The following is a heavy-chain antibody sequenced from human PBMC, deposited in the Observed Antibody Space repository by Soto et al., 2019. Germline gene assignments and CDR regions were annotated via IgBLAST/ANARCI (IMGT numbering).Heavy chain of an antibody. D-gene: IGHD3-10*01. Sequence: EVQLLESGGGLVQPGGSLRLSCXASGFTFSSYAMSWVRQAPGKGLEWVSALSGSGGSTYYADSVKGRFTISRDNSKNTLYLQMNSLRAEDKAVYYCAKDRGVLGPFDYWGQGTLVTVSS. CDR3: AKDRGVLGPFDY. CDR2: LSGSGGST. J-gene: IGHJ4*02. CDR1: GFTFSSYA. V-gene: IGHV3-23*01.